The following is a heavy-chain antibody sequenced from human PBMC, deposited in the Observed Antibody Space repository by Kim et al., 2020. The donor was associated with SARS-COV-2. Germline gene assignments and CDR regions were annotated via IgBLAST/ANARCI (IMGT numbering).Heavy chain of an antibody. CDR3: ANYGDGYNFDY. V-gene: IGHV3-7*01. CDR1: GFTFSSYW. D-gene: IGHD5-12*01. CDR2: IKQDGSEK. Sequence: GGSLRLSCAASGFTFSSYWMSWVRQASGKGLEWVANIKQDGSEKYYVDSVKGRFTISRDNAKNSLYLQMNSLRAEDTAVYYCANYGDGYNFDYWGQGTLVTVSS. J-gene: IGHJ4*02.